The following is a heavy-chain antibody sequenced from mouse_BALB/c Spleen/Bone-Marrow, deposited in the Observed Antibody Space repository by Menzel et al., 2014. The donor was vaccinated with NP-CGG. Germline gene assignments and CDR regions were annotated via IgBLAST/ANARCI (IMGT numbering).Heavy chain of an antibody. CDR3: ARHDYAY. V-gene: IGHV5-9-3*01. J-gene: IGHJ3*01. CDR2: ISSGGRST. Sequence: EVQGVESGGGLVKPGGSLKLSCAASGFTFSSYAMSWVRQTPEKRLEWVATISSGGRSTYYPDSVKGRVTISRDNAKNTLYLQMSRLRAEDTAMYYCARHDYAYWGQGTLVTVSA. D-gene: IGHD2-4*01. CDR1: GFTFSSYA.